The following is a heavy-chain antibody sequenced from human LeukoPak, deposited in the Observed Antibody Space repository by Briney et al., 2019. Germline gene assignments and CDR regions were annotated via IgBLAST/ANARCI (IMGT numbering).Heavy chain of an antibody. J-gene: IGHJ4*02. Sequence: GGSLRLSCAASGFTFSDYSMSWFRQAPGKGLEWLSYVSGTNTIYYADSVRGRFTISRDNAKNSLYLQMNSLTDEDTAVYYCARDENWAFGYWGQGTLVTVSS. CDR2: VSGTNTI. D-gene: IGHD7-27*01. V-gene: IGHV3-48*02. CDR3: ARDENWAFGY. CDR1: GFTFSDYS.